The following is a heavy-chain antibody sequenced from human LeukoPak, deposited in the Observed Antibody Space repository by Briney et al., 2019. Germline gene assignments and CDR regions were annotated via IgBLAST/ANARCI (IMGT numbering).Heavy chain of an antibody. D-gene: IGHD2-2*01. CDR3: ARDDIVVVPAAMSTCFDP. J-gene: IGHJ5*02. CDR1: GYTFTSYG. V-gene: IGHV1-2*02. Sequence: GSVKVSCKASGYTFTSYGISWVRQAPGQGLEWMGWINPNSGGTNYAQKFQGRVTMTRDTSISTAYMELSRLRSDDTAVYYCARDDIVVVPAAMSTCFDPWGQGTLVTVSS. CDR2: INPNSGGT.